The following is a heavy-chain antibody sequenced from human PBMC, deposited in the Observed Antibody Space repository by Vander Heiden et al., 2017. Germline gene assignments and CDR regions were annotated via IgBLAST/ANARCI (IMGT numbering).Heavy chain of an antibody. J-gene: IGHJ4*02. V-gene: IGHV3-33*01. CDR2: IWYDGSNK. D-gene: IGHD4-4*01. CDR1: GVTFSSYG. CDR3: ARDSLSNYEPLFDY. Sequence: QVQLVESGGGVVQPGRFLRLSWAASGVTFSSYGMHWVRQAPGKGLEWVAVIWYDGSNKYYADSVKVRFTISRDNSKNTLYLQMNSLRAEDTAVYYCARDSLSNYEPLFDYWGQGTLVTVSS.